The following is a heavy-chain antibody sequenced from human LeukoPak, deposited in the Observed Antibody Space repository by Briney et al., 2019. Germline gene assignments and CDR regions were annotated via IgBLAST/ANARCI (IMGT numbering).Heavy chain of an antibody. D-gene: IGHD3-22*01. CDR3: AMLYDSSGYYFDY. J-gene: IGHJ4*02. CDR1: GYTFTGYY. CDR2: INPNSGGT. V-gene: IGHV1-2*04. Sequence: GASVKVSCKASGYTFTGYYMHWVRQAPGQGLEWMGWINPNSGGTNYAQKFQGWVTMTRDASISTDYMELSRLRSDDTAVYYCAMLYDSSGYYFDYWGQETLDTVSS.